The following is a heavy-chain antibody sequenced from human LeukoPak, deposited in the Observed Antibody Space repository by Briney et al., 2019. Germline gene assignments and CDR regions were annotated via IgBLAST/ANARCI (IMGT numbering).Heavy chain of an antibody. J-gene: IGHJ6*02. Sequence: GGSLRLSCAASRFIFSNYGMSWVRQAPGKGLEWVSAISGSGGSTYYADSVKGRFTISRDNSKNTLYLQMNSLRAEDTAVYYCAKSKNSDYYYGMDVWGQGTTVTVSS. CDR1: RFIFSNYG. CDR2: ISGSGGST. D-gene: IGHD2/OR15-2a*01. V-gene: IGHV3-23*01. CDR3: AKSKNSDYYYGMDV.